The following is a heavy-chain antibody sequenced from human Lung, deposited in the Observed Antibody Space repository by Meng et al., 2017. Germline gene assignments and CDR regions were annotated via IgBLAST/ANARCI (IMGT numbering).Heavy chain of an antibody. CDR2: ISSDSRYI. D-gene: IGHD2-15*01. V-gene: IGHV3-21*01. Sequence: EVQLVESGGGLVTPGGSLRLSCAASGFTFSNYSMNWVRQAPGKGLEWVSSISSDSRYIFYADSVKGRFTISRDNAKNSLYLQMSSLSPEDTAVFYCARFETVGVATGDFWGQGTLVTVSS. J-gene: IGHJ4*02. CDR3: ARFETVGVATGDF. CDR1: GFTFSNYS.